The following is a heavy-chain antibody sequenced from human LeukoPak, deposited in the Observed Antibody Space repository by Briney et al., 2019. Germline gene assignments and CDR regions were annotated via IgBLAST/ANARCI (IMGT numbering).Heavy chain of an antibody. CDR1: GFTLSNYA. CDR2: ISGSGGTT. D-gene: IGHD1-26*01. J-gene: IGHJ3*02. Sequence: GGSLILSCSASGFTLSNYAMTWVRQAPGKGLEWVSTISGSGGTTYYADSVKGRFTISRDDSKTTLYLQMNSLRVEDTAVYYCARDWPSEWEQLPDYDAGHIWGQGTMVTVSS. V-gene: IGHV3-23*01. CDR3: ARDWPSEWEQLPDYDAGHI.